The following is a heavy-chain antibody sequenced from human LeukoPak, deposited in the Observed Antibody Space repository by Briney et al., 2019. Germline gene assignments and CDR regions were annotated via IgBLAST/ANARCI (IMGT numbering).Heavy chain of an antibody. D-gene: IGHD6-13*01. CDR2: INHSGST. Sequence: SETLSLTCAVYGGSFSGYYWSWIRQPPGKGLEWIGEINHSGSTNYNPSLKSRVTISVDTSKNQLSLKLSSVTAADTAVYYCARERVAAAGTPWFDPWGQGTLVTVSS. J-gene: IGHJ5*02. CDR1: GGSFSGYY. CDR3: ARERVAAAGTPWFDP. V-gene: IGHV4-34*01.